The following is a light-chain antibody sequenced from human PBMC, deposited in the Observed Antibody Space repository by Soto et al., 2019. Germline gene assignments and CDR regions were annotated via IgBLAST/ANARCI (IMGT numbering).Light chain of an antibody. J-gene: IGLJ1*01. CDR2: EVS. CDR3: SSYTSSSTPYV. CDR1: SSDVGGYNY. V-gene: IGLV2-14*01. Sequence: QSALTHPASVSGSPGQSITISCTGTSSDVGGYNYVSWYQQHPGKAPKLIIYEVSNRPSGVSNRFSGSKSGNTASLTISGLQAEDEADYYCSSYTSSSTPYVFGTGTKLTVL.